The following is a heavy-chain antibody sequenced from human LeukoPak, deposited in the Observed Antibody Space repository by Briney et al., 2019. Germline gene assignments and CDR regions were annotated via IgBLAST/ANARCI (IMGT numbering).Heavy chain of an antibody. CDR3: ARVYNWNDYWFDP. V-gene: IGHV1-2*02. CDR2: INPNSGGT. D-gene: IGHD1-20*01. Sequence: GASVKVSCKASGYTFTGYYMHWVRQAPGQGLEWMGWINPNSGGTNYAQKFQGRVTMTRDTSIGTAYMELSRLRSDDTAVYYCARVYNWNDYWFDPWGQGTLVTVSS. J-gene: IGHJ5*02. CDR1: GYTFTGYY.